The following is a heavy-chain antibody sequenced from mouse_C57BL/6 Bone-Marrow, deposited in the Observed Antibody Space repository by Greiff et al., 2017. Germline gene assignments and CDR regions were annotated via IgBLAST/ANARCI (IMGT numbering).Heavy chain of an antibody. CDR2: IDPSDSYT. D-gene: IGHD2-1*01. CDR3: AREGDYYGKHYAMDY. V-gene: IGHV1-69*01. CDR1: GYTFTSYW. J-gene: IGHJ4*01. Sequence: VQLQQPGAELVMPGASVKLSCKASGYTFTSYWMHWVKQRPGPGLEWIGEIDPSDSYTNYNQKFKGKSTLTVDKSSSTAYMQLSSLTSEDSAVYYCAREGDYYGKHYAMDYWGQGTSVTVSS.